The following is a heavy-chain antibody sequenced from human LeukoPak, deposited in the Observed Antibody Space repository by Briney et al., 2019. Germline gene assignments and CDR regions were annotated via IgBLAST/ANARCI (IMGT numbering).Heavy chain of an antibody. J-gene: IGHJ4*02. V-gene: IGHV4-39*01. CDR2: IYYSGST. CDR1: GGSISSSSYY. Sequence: SETLSLACTVSGGSISSSSYYWGWIRQPPGKGLEWIGSIYYSGSTYYNPSLKSRVTISVDTSKNQFSLKLSSVTAADTAVSYCARQGGDYFDYWGQGTLVTVSS. D-gene: IGHD1-26*01. CDR3: ARQGGDYFDY.